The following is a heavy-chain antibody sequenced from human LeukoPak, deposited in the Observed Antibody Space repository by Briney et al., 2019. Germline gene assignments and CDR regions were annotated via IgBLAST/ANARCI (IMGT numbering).Heavy chain of an antibody. D-gene: IGHD6-19*01. CDR3: ARGFMASAYSSGDY. CDR2: TSSDGSNE. J-gene: IGHJ4*02. CDR1: GFTFSSYA. Sequence: GGSLRLSCAASGFTFSSYAMSWVRQAPGKGLEWVAVTSSDGSNEKYADSVKGRFTISRDNSKNTLYLQMNSLRAEDTAVYYCARGFMASAYSSGDYWGQGTLVTVSS. V-gene: IGHV3-30-3*01.